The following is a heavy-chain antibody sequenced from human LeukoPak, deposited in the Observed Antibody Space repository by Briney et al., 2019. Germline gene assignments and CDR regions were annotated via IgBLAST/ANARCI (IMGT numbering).Heavy chain of an antibody. CDR1: GYTFTSYG. Sequence: ASVKVSCKASGYTFTSYGISWVRQAPGQGLEWMGWISAYNGNTNYAQKLQGRVTMTTDTSTSTAYMELRSLRSDDTAVYYCAGGHNPGYYYYYYMDVWGKGTTVTVSS. CDR3: AGGHNPGYYYYYYMDV. V-gene: IGHV1-18*01. D-gene: IGHD1-1*01. J-gene: IGHJ6*03. CDR2: ISAYNGNT.